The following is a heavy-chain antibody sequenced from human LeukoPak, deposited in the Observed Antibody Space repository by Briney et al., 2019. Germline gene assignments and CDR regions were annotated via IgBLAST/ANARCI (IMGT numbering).Heavy chain of an antibody. J-gene: IGHJ6*02. Sequence: GGSLRLSCAASGFTFSTYAMTWVRQAPGQGLEWVSGIGGSGGGTYHADSVKGRFTISRDNSNNTLYLQMNSLRADDTAVYYCAKGTAALRYYAMDVWGQGTTVTVSS. D-gene: IGHD6-6*01. CDR3: AKGTAALRYYAMDV. CDR1: GFTFSTYA. V-gene: IGHV3-23*01. CDR2: IGGSGGGT.